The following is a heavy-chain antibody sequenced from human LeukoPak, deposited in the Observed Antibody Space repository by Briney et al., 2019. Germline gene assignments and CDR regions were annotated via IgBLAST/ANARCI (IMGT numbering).Heavy chain of an antibody. CDR1: GFMFSTYW. Sequence: GGSPRLSCAASGFMFSTYWMSWVRQAPGKGLEWVANIKQDGSDKYYVDSVKGRFTISRDNAKNSLYLQMNSLRAEDTALYYCARDAGGFGELVYWGQGTLVTVSS. V-gene: IGHV3-7*01. J-gene: IGHJ4*02. CDR3: ARDAGGFGELVY. D-gene: IGHD3-10*01. CDR2: IKQDGSDK.